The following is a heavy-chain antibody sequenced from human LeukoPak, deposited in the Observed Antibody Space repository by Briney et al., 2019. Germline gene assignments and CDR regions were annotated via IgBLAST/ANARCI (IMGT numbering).Heavy chain of an antibody. CDR3: AKEQTLPATAFYYYYYYYMDV. CDR2: ISSSGSTI. CDR1: GFTFSSYE. V-gene: IGHV3-48*03. J-gene: IGHJ6*03. Sequence: GGSLRLSCAASGFTFSSYEMNWVRQAPGKGLEWVSYISSSGSTIYYADSVKGRFTISRDNSKNTLYLQMDSLRAEDTAVYYCAKEQTLPATAFYYYYYYYMDVWGKGTTVTVSS. D-gene: IGHD2/OR15-2a*01.